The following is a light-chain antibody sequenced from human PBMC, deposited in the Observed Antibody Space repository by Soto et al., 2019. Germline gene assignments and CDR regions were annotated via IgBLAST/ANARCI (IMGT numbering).Light chain of an antibody. Sequence: DIQMTQSPSTLSAAVGDRVIITCRASQSISTFMAWYQQKPGKAPKLLIYDASSLESGVPSRFSGSGSGTEFTLTISSLQPDDFASYYCQQYNSYPSFGQGTKVEIK. CDR2: DAS. J-gene: IGKJ1*01. V-gene: IGKV1-5*01. CDR3: QQYNSYPS. CDR1: QSISTF.